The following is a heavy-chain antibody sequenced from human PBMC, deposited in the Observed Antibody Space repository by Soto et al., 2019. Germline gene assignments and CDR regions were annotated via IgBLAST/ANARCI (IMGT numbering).Heavy chain of an antibody. V-gene: IGHV3-30*18. CDR3: AKDLSTMVRGVIITSVYYYYGMDV. J-gene: IGHJ6*02. D-gene: IGHD3-10*01. Sequence: GGSLRLSCAASGFTFSSYGMHWVRQAPGKGLEWVAVISYDGSNKYYADSVKGRFTISRDKSKNTLYLQMNSLRAEDTAVYYCAKDLSTMVRGVIITSVYYYYGMDVWGQGTTVTVSS. CDR2: ISYDGSNK. CDR1: GFTFSSYG.